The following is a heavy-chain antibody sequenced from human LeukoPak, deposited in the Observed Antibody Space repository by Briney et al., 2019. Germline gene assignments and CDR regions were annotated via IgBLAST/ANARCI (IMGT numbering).Heavy chain of an antibody. J-gene: IGHJ4*02. CDR1: GYTFTSYY. CDR3: ARAYSSGWSRGYYFDY. Sequence: ASVKVSCRASGYTFTSYYMHWVRQAPGRGLEWMGWINAGNGNTKYSQKFQGRVTITRDTSASTAYMELSSLRSEDTAVYYCARAYSSGWSRGYYFDYWGQGTLVTVSS. CDR2: INAGNGNT. D-gene: IGHD6-19*01. V-gene: IGHV1-3*01.